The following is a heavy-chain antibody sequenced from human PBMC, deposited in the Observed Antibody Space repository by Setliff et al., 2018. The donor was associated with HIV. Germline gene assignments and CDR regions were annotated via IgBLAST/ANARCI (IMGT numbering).Heavy chain of an antibody. D-gene: IGHD3-10*01. V-gene: IGHV1-69*13. J-gene: IGHJ6*02. CDR3: ARGDYGSGSYYPYYFYYGMDV. Sequence: GASVKVSCKASGGTFSSYSTNWVRQAPGQGLEWMGGIIPIYGTPIYAQKIQGRVTITADESTSTAYMELSSLRSEDTAVYYCARGDYGSGSYYPYYFYYGMDVWGQGTTVTVSS. CDR1: GGTFSSYS. CDR2: IIPIYGTP.